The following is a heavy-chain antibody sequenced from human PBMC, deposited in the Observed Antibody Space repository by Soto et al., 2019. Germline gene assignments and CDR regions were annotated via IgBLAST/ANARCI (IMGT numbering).Heavy chain of an antibody. CDR2: IYYSGST. J-gene: IGHJ4*02. Sequence: QVQLQESGPGLVKPSQTLSLTCTVSGGSISSGDYYWSWIRQPPGKGLEWIGYIYYSGSTYYNPSLKSRVTISVDTSKNQFSLKLSSVTAADTAVYYCARGPPDGDYLVGQFGYWGQGTLVTVSS. V-gene: IGHV4-30-4*01. CDR1: GGSISSGDYY. D-gene: IGHD4-17*01. CDR3: ARGPPDGDYLVGQFGY.